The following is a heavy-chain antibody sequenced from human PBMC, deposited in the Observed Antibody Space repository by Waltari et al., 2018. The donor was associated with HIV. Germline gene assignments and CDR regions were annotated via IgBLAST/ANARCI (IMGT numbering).Heavy chain of an antibody. D-gene: IGHD1-7*01. Sequence: QVQLVQSGAEVKKPGASVKVSCKASGYTFPGYYMHWVRQAPGQGLEWMGWINPNSGGTNYAQKFQGRVTMTRDTSISTAYMELSRLRSDDTAVYYCARDRARTTDYYYYGMDVWDQGTTVTVSS. CDR1: GYTFPGYY. J-gene: IGHJ6*02. V-gene: IGHV1-2*02. CDR2: INPNSGGT. CDR3: ARDRARTTDYYYYGMDV.